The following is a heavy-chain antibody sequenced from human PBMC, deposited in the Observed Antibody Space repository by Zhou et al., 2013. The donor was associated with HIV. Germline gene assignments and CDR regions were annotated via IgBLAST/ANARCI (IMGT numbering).Heavy chain of an antibody. CDR2: INPKTGGT. CDR1: GYTLTGYY. J-gene: IGHJ4*02. V-gene: IGHV1-2*02. CDR3: ARGKWFGELIDS. D-gene: IGHD3-10*01. Sequence: QVQLVQSGAEVKKPGASVKVSCKASGYTLTGYYMHWVRQAPGQGLEWMGWINPKTGGTNYSHKFQGRVTMTRDTSISTGYMELSTLTSDDTAMYYCARGKWFGELIDSWGQGTLVTVSS.